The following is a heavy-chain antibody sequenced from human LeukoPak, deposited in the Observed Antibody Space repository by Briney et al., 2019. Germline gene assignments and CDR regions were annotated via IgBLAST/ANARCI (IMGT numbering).Heavy chain of an antibody. CDR1: GGSFSGYY. J-gene: IGHJ3*02. CDR3: ARGDYRYFDWLLGLDGAFDI. CDR2: INHSGST. V-gene: IGHV4-34*01. D-gene: IGHD3-9*01. Sequence: SETLSLTCAVYGGSFSGYYWSWIRQPPGKGLEWIGEINHSGSTNYNPSLKSRVTISVDTSKNQFSLKLSSVTAADTAVYYCARGDYRYFDWLLGLDGAFDIWGQGTMVTVSS.